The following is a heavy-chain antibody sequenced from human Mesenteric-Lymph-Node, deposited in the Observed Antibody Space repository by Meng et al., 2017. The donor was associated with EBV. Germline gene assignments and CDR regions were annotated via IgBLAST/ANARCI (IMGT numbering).Heavy chain of an antibody. V-gene: IGHV1-24*01. CDR1: GYTLSELS. Sequence: QGQLVQSGAEVKKPAASVKVSWKVSGYTLSELSMHWVRQAPGKGLEWMGGLDLTDGERIYAQKFQGRVTMTEDTSTDTAYMELSSLRSEDTAVYYCATGDYGRDVFDYWGQGTLVTVSS. CDR3: ATGDYGRDVFDY. D-gene: IGHD3-16*01. CDR2: LDLTDGER. J-gene: IGHJ4*02.